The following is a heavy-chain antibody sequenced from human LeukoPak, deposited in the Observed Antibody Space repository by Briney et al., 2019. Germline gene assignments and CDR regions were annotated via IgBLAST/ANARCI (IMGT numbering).Heavy chain of an antibody. D-gene: IGHD2-2*01. CDR1: GYSISSGYY. CDR3: ARVWSGYCSSTSCYVAYNWFDP. CDR2: IYHSGST. V-gene: IGHV4-38-2*01. J-gene: IGHJ5*02. Sequence: MPSETLSLTCAVSGYSISSGYYWGWIRQPPGQGLDWIGSIYHSGSTYYNPSLKSRVTISVDTSKNQFSLKLSSVTAADTAVYYCARVWSGYCSSTSCYVAYNWFDPWGQGTLVTVSS.